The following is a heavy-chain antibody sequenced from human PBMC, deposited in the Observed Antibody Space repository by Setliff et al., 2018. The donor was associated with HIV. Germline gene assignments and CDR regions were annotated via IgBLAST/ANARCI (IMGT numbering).Heavy chain of an antibody. Sequence: PGGSLRLSCAASGFTFSNYWMSWVRQTPGKGLEWVSSISSSSSYIYYADSVKGRFTISRDNAKNSLYLQMNSLRAEDTAVYYCARSLYDSSMNVIWGQGTMVTVSS. CDR3: ARSLYDSSMNVI. J-gene: IGHJ3*02. V-gene: IGHV3-21*01. D-gene: IGHD3-22*01. CDR2: ISSSSSYI. CDR1: GFTFSNYW.